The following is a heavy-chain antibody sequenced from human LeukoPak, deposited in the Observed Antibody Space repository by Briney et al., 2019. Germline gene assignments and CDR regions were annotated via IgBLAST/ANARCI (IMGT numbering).Heavy chain of an antibody. Sequence: PGGSLRLSCAASGFTFSTYNMIWVRQAPGKGLEWVSSIARSGTFMSHADSVRGRFTTSRDNAKNSLYLQMNSLRVEDTAVYYCATLDYYDRSPRILDYWGQGTLVTVSS. D-gene: IGHD3-22*01. CDR3: ATLDYYDRSPRILDY. J-gene: IGHJ4*02. CDR2: IARSGTFM. V-gene: IGHV3-21*01. CDR1: GFTFSTYN.